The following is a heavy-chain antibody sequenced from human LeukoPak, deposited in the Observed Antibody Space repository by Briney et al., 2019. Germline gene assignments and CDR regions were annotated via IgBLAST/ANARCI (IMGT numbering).Heavy chain of an antibody. CDR3: ATYSSLNRREFQY. Sequence: LSLTCTVSGYSITSGYYWGWVRQAPGKGLQWVANIKTDGSEKYYVDSVKGRFTISRDNAKNSLYLQMNSLRAEDTAVYYCATYSSLNRREFQYWGQGTLLTVSS. CDR2: IKTDGSEK. V-gene: IGHV3-7*01. D-gene: IGHD3-22*01. J-gene: IGHJ1*01. CDR1: GYSITSGYY.